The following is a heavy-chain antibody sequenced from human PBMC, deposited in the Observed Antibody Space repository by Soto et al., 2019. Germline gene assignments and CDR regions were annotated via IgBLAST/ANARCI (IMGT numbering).Heavy chain of an antibody. V-gene: IGHV4-59*01. D-gene: IGHD1-26*01. J-gene: IGHJ2*01. CDR1: GGSISKNY. CDR2: IYYSGTT. CDR3: ARRIVGGNWYFDL. Sequence: PSETLSLTCTVSGGSISKNYWTWIRQPPGKGLQWIGNIYYSGTTNYNPSLKSRVTISVDTSKNQFSLKLSSVTAADTAVYYCARRIVGGNWYFDLWGRGTLVTVSS.